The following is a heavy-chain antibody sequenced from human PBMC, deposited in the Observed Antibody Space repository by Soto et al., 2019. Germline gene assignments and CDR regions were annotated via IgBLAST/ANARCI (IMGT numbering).Heavy chain of an antibody. CDR3: AKSRRRIAALPLCYGMDV. J-gene: IGHJ6*02. V-gene: IGHV3-30*18. CDR1: GFTFSSYG. CDR2: ISYDGSNK. D-gene: IGHD6-6*01. Sequence: QPGGSLSLSCAASGFTFSSYGMHWVRQAPGKGLEWVAVISYDGSNKYYADSVKGRFTISRDNSKNTLYLQMNSLRAEDTAVYYCAKSRRRIAALPLCYGMDVWGQGTTVTVSS.